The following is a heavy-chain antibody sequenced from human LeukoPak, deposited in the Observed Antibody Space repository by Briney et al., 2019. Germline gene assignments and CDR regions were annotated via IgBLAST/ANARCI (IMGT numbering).Heavy chain of an antibody. CDR1: GGSIRSNY. V-gene: IGHV4-4*09. CDR2: IYSSGST. Sequence: SETLSLTCTVFGGSIRSNYWSWIRQPPGKGLEWIGYIYSSGSTNYNPSLKSRVTISVDTSQNQFSLKLTSVIAADTAVYYCARGNFSGSYLRNFDYWGQGTLVTVSS. CDR3: ARGNFSGSYLRNFDY. D-gene: IGHD1-26*01. J-gene: IGHJ4*02.